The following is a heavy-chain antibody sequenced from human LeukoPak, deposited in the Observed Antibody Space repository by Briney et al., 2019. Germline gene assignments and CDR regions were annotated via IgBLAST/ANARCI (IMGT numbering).Heavy chain of an antibody. CDR3: AKVGSSGGRTIFDY. D-gene: IGHD3-10*01. J-gene: IGHJ4*02. CDR1: GFTFSSYG. CDR2: ISGSGGST. Sequence: GGSLRLSCAASGFTFSSYGMSWVRQAPGKGLEWVSAISGSGGSTYYADSVKGRFTISRDNSKNTLYLQMNSLRAEDTAVYYCAKVGSSGGRTIFDYWGQGTLVTVSS. V-gene: IGHV3-23*01.